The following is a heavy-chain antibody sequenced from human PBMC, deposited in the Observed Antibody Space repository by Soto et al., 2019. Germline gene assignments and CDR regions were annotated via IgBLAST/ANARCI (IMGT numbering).Heavy chain of an antibody. CDR3: ARGRAIAAAVLDY. V-gene: IGHV4-30-4*01. J-gene: IGHJ4*02. CDR2: IYYSGST. CDR1: GGSISSGDYY. Sequence: SETLSLTCTVSGGSISSGDYYWSWIRQPPGKGLEWIGYIYYSGSTYYNPSLKSRVTISVDTSKNQFSLKLSSVTAADTAVYYCARGRAIAAAVLDYWGQGTRVTVSS. D-gene: IGHD6-13*01.